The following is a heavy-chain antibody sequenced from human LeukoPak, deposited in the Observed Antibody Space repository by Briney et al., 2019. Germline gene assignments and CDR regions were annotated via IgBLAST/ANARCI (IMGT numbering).Heavy chain of an antibody. CDR2: INPNSGDT. CDR1: GYTFTGYY. D-gene: IGHD3-10*01. Sequence: ASVKVSCKASGYTFTGYYIHWVRQAPGQGLEWMGWINPNSGDTNYAQKFQGRVTMARDTSINTAYMELSRLRSDDTAVYYCARDIGSGSYYWGQGTLVAVSS. CDR3: ARDIGSGSYY. V-gene: IGHV1-2*02. J-gene: IGHJ4*02.